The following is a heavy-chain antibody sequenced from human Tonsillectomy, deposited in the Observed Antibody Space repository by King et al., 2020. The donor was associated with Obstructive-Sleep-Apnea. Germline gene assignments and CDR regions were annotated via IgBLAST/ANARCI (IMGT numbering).Heavy chain of an antibody. CDR1: GFTLSNYA. D-gene: IGHD2-21*02. V-gene: IGHV3-30*04. J-gene: IGHJ2*01. CDR3: ARDMVTATTLPSWYSAL. Sequence: VQLVESGGGVVQPGRSLRLSCAASGFTLSNYAINWVRQAPGKGLEWVSIISYDGSKTYYAGSVKGRFTISRDNSKNTVYLLMNSLRGDDTAVYYCARDMVTATTLPSWYSALWGRGTLVTVSS. CDR2: ISYDGSKT.